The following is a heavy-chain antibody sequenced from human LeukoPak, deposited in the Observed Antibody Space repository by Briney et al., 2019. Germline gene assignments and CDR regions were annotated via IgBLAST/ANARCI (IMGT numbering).Heavy chain of an antibody. CDR1: GFTFISYG. CDR3: AKDRDDYVWGSYLGAFDI. D-gene: IGHD3-16*01. V-gene: IGHV3-23*01. J-gene: IGHJ3*02. Sequence: GGSLRLPCAASGFTFISYGMHWVRQAPGKGLEWVSAISGSGGSTYYADSVKGRFTISRDNSKNTLYLQMNSLRAEDTAVYYCAKDRDDYVWGSYLGAFDIWGQGTMVTVSS. CDR2: ISGSGGST.